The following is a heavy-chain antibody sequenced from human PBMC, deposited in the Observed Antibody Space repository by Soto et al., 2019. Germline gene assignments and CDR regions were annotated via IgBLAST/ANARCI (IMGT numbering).Heavy chain of an antibody. CDR3: AREDSGAFFDF. CDR1: GGSIISGGYS. J-gene: IGHJ4*02. CDR2: IYSGTT. Sequence: LSLTRAVSGGSIISGGYSWSWIRQPPGKGLEWIGYIYSGTTHYNPSLESRVTIAMDRSKNQVSLSLKSVTAADTAVYYCAREDSGAFFDFWGQGTLVTVSS. D-gene: IGHD2-15*01. V-gene: IGHV4-30-2*01.